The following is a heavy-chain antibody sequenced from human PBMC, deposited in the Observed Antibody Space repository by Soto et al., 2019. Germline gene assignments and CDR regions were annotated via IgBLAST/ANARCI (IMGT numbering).Heavy chain of an antibody. Sequence: QVQLVQSGAEVKKPGASVKVSCKASGYTFTSYYMHWVRQAPGQGLEWMGIIRPSGGSTTYAQKFQGRVTMNRDTSTSTVYMELSSLRSEDTAVYYCARDITYCGGVCHDAFDIWGQGTMVTVSS. CDR3: ARDITYCGGVCHDAFDI. V-gene: IGHV1-46*01. D-gene: IGHD2-21*02. J-gene: IGHJ3*02. CDR1: GYTFTSYY. CDR2: IRPSGGST.